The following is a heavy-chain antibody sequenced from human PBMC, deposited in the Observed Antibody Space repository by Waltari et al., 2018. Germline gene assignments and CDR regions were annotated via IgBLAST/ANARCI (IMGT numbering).Heavy chain of an antibody. Sequence: EVQLVESGGGLVQPGGSLRLSCAASGFTFSSYWMSWVRQAPGEGLEWVANRKQDGSEKYYVDSVKGRFTISRDNAKNSLYLQMNSLRAEDTAVYYCARTTWQLDAFDIWGQGTMVTVSS. CDR2: RKQDGSEK. J-gene: IGHJ3*02. V-gene: IGHV3-7*01. CDR1: GFTFSSYW. D-gene: IGHD6-6*01. CDR3: ARTTWQLDAFDI.